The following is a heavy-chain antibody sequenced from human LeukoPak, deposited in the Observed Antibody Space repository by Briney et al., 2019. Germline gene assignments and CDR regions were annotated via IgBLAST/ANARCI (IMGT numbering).Heavy chain of an antibody. J-gene: IGHJ3*02. CDR2: IYYSGST. CDR3: ARELRPSISKLDAFDI. V-gene: IGHV4-39*07. CDR1: GGSISSSSYY. Sequence: SETLSLTCTVSGGSISSSSYYWGWIRQPPGKGLEWIGSIYYSGSTYYNPSLKSRVTISVDTSKNQFSLKLSSVTAADTAVYYCARELRPSISKLDAFDIWGQGTMVTVSS. D-gene: IGHD2/OR15-2a*01.